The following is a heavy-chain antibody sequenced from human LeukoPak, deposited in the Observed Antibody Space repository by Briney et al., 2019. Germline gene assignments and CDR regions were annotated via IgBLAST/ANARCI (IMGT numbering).Heavy chain of an antibody. D-gene: IGHD4-23*01. Sequence: SETLSLTCTVSGGSISSSSYCWGWIRQPPGKGLEWIGSIYYSGSTYYNPSLKSRVTISVDTSKNQFSLKLSSVTAADTAVYYCGSGVTVVTPGYDYWGQGTLVTVSS. J-gene: IGHJ4*02. CDR2: IYYSGST. V-gene: IGHV4-39*01. CDR3: GSGVTVVTPGYDY. CDR1: GGSISSSSYC.